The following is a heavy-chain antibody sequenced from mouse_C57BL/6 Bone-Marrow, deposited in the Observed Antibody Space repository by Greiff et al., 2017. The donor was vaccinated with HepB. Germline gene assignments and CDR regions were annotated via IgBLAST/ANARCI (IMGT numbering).Heavy chain of an antibody. CDR2: ISSGGSYT. CDR3: ARRGLFFAY. J-gene: IGHJ3*01. CDR1: GFTFSSYG. V-gene: IGHV5-6*01. Sequence: EVQLQQSGGDLVKPGGSLKLSCAASGFTFSSYGMSWVRQTPDKRLEWVATISSGGSYTYYPDSVKGRFTISRDNAKNTLYLQMSSLKSEDTAMYYCARRGLFFAYWGQGTLVTVSA. D-gene: IGHD6-1*01.